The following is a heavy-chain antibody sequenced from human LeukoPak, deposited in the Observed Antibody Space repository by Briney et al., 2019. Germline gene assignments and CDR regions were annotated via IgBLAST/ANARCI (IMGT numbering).Heavy chain of an antibody. J-gene: IGHJ6*01. CDR3: AREVAPLYFHYGMDV. D-gene: IGHD2-21*01. Sequence: GGSLRLSCAASGFTFSSYGMHWVRQAPGKGLEWVAVTWYDGRNNYYAASVKGRFTISRDDSKTTVYLLMNSLRAEDMAVYYCAREVAPLYFHYGMDVWGEGTTVTVSS. CDR1: GFTFSSYG. V-gene: IGHV3-33*01. CDR2: TWYDGRNN.